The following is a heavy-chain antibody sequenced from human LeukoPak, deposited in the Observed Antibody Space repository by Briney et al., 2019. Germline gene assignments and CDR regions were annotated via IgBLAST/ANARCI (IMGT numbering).Heavy chain of an antibody. CDR1: GYTFTSYD. CDR3: ARRESLYNYYYMDV. J-gene: IGHJ6*03. Sequence: ASVKVSCKASGYTFTSYDINWVRQATGQGLEWMGWMNPNSGHTGYAQKLQGRVTITRNTSISTAYMELSSLRSEDTAVYYCARRESLYNYYYMDVWGKGTTVTVSS. CDR2: MNPNSGHT. V-gene: IGHV1-8*03. D-gene: IGHD3-16*01.